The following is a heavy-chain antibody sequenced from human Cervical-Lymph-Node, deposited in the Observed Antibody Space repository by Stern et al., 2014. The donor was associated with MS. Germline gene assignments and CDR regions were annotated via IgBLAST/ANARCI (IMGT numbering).Heavy chain of an antibody. CDR1: GYTFTIYD. V-gene: IGHV1-8*01. CDR3: TTGPAYGMDV. J-gene: IGHJ6*02. Sequence: QVQLVQSGAEVKKPGASVKVSCKASGYTFTIYDINWVRQPTGQGLEWMGWMNPYRGSTGYAQKFQGRVTMTRDTNLNTAYMELSSLRSEDTAVYYCTTGPAYGMDVWGHGTTVTVSS. CDR2: MNPYRGST.